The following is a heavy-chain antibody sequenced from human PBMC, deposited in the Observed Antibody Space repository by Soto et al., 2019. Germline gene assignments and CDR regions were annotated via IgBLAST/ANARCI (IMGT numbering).Heavy chain of an antibody. J-gene: IGHJ4*02. Sequence: QVQLVQSGAEVKKPGASVKVSCKASGYTFTHYYIHWVRQAPGQGLESMGMSNPSGGSTDYAQKFQGRVPMTADTSTTSVYMELSSLRSDDTAVYYCARPPFPGCINGVCYPCDHWGQGTLVTVSS. D-gene: IGHD2-8*01. CDR2: SNPSGGST. CDR1: GYTFTHYY. V-gene: IGHV1-46*01. CDR3: ARPPFPGCINGVCYPCDH.